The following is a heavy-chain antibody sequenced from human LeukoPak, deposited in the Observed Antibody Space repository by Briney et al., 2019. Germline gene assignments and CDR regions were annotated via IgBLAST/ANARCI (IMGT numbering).Heavy chain of an antibody. V-gene: IGHV1-69*05. Sequence: ASVRVSCKASGGTFSSYAISWVRQAPGQGLEWMGRIIPIFGTANYAQKFQGRVTITTDESTSTAYMELSSLRSEDTAVYYCARDGSSGWYTEVGFDPWGQGTLVTVSS. CDR2: IIPIFGTA. D-gene: IGHD6-19*01. CDR3: ARDGSSGWYTEVGFDP. CDR1: GGTFSSYA. J-gene: IGHJ5*02.